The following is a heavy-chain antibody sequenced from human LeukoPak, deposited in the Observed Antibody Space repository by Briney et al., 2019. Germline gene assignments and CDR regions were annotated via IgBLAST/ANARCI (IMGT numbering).Heavy chain of an antibody. V-gene: IGHV1-24*01. CDR1: GYTLTELS. Sequence: ASVKVSCKASGYTLTELSMHWVRQAPGKGLEWMGGFDPEDGETIYAQKFQGRVTMTEDTSTDTAYMELSSLRSEDTAVYYCATSLGVVAAAAYYYYGMDVWGKGTTVTVSS. CDR2: FDPEDGET. D-gene: IGHD6-13*01. J-gene: IGHJ6*04. CDR3: ATSLGVVAAAAYYYYGMDV.